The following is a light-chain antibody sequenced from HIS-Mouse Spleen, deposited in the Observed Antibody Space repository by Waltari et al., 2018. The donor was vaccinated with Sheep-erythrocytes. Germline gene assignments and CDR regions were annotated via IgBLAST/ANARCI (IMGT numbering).Light chain of an antibody. Sequence: EIVLTQSPATLSLSPVEIATLPCRASQSVSSYLAWYQQKPGQAPRLLIYDASNRATGIPARFSGSGSGTDFTLTISSLEPEDFAVYYCQQRSNWPLTFGGGTKVEIK. J-gene: IGKJ4*01. CDR2: DAS. CDR1: QSVSSY. V-gene: IGKV3-11*01. CDR3: QQRSNWPLT.